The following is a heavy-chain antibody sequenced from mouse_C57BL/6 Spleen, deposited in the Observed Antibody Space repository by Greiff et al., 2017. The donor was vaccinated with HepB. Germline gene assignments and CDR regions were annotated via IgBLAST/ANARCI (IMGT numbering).Heavy chain of an antibody. D-gene: IGHD2-2*01. CDR3: AREVTTRPAWFAY. CDR1: GYTFTDYN. V-gene: IGHV1-22*01. Sequence: EVKLMESGPELVKPGASVKMSCKASGYTFTDYNMHWVKQSHGKSLEWIGYINPNNGGTSYNQKFKGKATLTVNKSSSTAYMELRSLTSEDSAFYYCAREVTTRPAWFAYWGQGTLVTVSA. J-gene: IGHJ3*01. CDR2: INPNNGGT.